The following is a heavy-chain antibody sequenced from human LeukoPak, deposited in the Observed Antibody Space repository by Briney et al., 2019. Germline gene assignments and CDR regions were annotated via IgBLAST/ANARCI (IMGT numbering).Heavy chain of an antibody. D-gene: IGHD1-26*01. CDR3: ARAELSGSYFADAFDI. CDR1: GGSISSYY. V-gene: IGHV4-4*07. J-gene: IGHJ3*02. Sequence: SETLSLTCTVSGGSISSYYRSWIRQPAGKGLEWIGRIYTSGSTNYNPSLKSRVTMSVDTSKNQFSLKLSSVTAADTAVYYCARAELSGSYFADAFDIWGQGTMVTVSS. CDR2: IYTSGST.